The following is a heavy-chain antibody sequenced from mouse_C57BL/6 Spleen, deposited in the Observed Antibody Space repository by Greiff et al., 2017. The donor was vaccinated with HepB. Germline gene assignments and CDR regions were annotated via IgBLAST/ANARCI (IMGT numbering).Heavy chain of an antibody. CDR2: IYPGDGDT. D-gene: IGHD1-1*01. V-gene: IGHV1-82*01. CDR3: ARAGSCYRNFDY. J-gene: IGHJ2*01. Sequence: VQLQQSGPELVKPGASVKISCKASGYAFSSSWMNWVKQRPGKGLEWIGRIYPGDGDTNYNRKFKGKATLTADKSSSTAYMQLSSLTSEDSAVYCCARAGSCYRNFDYWGQGTTLTVSS. CDR1: GYAFSSSW.